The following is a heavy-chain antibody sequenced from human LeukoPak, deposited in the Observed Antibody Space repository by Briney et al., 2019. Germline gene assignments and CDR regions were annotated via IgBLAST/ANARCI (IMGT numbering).Heavy chain of an antibody. CDR2: LYSGGST. J-gene: IGHJ6*02. CDR1: VFTVHSNY. CDR3: ARRNAMDV. V-gene: IGHV3-53*01. Sequence: GGSLRLSCAASVFTVHSNYMNWVRQAPGKGLEWVSVLYSGGSTYYTNSVKGRFTISRDNSKNTLYLQMNSLRAEDTAVYYCARRNAMDVWGQGTTVIVFS.